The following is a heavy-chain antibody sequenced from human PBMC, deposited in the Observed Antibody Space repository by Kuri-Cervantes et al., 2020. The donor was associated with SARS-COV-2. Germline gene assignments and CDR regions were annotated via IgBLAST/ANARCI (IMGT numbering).Heavy chain of an antibody. CDR3: AREEGGELGEAFDY. CDR1: GFTFSGYS. Sequence: GGSLRLSCAASGFTFSGYSMNWIRQAPGKGLEWVASIDSSSYYIYHADSVKGRLTISRDNAKTSLYLQMNSLEPEDTAVYYCAREEGGELGEAFDYWGQGALVTVSS. V-gene: IGHV3-21*01. D-gene: IGHD7-27*01. CDR2: IDSSSYYI. J-gene: IGHJ4*02.